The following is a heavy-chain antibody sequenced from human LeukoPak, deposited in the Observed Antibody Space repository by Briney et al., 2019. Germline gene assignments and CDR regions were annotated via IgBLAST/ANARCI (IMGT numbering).Heavy chain of an antibody. D-gene: IGHD4-23*01. J-gene: IGHJ4*02. CDR2: IYYSGST. Sequence: SETPSLTCTVSGGSISSYYWSWIRQPPGKGLEWIGYIYYSGSTNYNPSLKSRVTISVDTSKNQFSLKLSSVTAADTAVYYCARSTTVLTYFDYWGQGTLVTVSS. CDR1: GGSISSYY. CDR3: ARSTTVLTYFDY. V-gene: IGHV4-59*08.